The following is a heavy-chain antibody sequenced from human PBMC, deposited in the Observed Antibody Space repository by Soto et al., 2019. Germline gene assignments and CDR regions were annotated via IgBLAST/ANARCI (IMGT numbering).Heavy chain of an antibody. CDR2: VHYTGRP. D-gene: IGHD5-12*01. J-gene: IGHJ4*02. CDR3: ARGGYSGTDSLDF. Sequence: SETLSLTCTVSGVSISRSSWSWIRQPPGKELEWIGYVHYTGRPTYSPSLRSRVTISVDTSKNQLFLKLNSATTADTAVYFCARGGYSGTDSLDFWCQGIQVTVSS. V-gene: IGHV4-59*13. CDR1: GVSISRSS.